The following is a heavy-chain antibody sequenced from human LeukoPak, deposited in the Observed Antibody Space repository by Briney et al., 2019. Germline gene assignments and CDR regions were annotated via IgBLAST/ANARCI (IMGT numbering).Heavy chain of an antibody. D-gene: IGHD3-10*02. V-gene: IGHV3-74*01. CDR2: IDSDGINS. CDR3: ARDGAMFHFDY. CDR1: GFTFSTYW. J-gene: IGHJ4*02. Sequence: GGSLRLSCAASGFTFSTYWMHWVRQAPGKGLVWVSRIDSDGINSYYADAVKGRFTISRDNAKNSLYLQMNSLRAEDTAVYYCARDGAMFHFDYWGQGTLVTVSS.